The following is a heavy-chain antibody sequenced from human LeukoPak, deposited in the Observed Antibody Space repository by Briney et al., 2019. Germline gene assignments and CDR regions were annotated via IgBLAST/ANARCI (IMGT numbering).Heavy chain of an antibody. Sequence: GGSLRLSCAASGLIFRDQYVDWVRQAPGKGLEWVGRSRNKANSYTTEYAATVKGRFTISRDDSKNSLYLQMNSLKTEDTAVYYCARSESSGSDGFDIWGQGTTVTVSS. CDR2: SRNKANSYTT. CDR3: ARSESSGSDGFDI. CDR1: GLIFRDQY. V-gene: IGHV3-72*01. J-gene: IGHJ3*02. D-gene: IGHD3-22*01.